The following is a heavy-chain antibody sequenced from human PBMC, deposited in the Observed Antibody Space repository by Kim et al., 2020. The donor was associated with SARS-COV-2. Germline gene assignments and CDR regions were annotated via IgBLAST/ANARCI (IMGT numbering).Heavy chain of an antibody. J-gene: IGHJ4*02. D-gene: IGHD3-10*01. V-gene: IGHV4-31*01. CDR2: IYYSGST. CDR1: GGSISSGGYY. CDR3: ARVGSGKWFGELLHIDY. Sequence: SETLSLTCTVSGGSISSGGYYWSWIRQHPGKGLEWIGYIYYSGSTYYNPSLKSLVTISVDTSKNQFSLKLSSVTAADTAVYYCARVGSGKWFGELLHIDYWGQGTLVTVSS.